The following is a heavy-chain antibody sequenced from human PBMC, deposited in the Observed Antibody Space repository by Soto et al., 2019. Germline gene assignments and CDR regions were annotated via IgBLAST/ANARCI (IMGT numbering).Heavy chain of an antibody. CDR1: GGSISSSSYY. CDR2: IYYSGST. Sequence: PSGTLSLTCTVSGGSISSSSYYWGWIRQPPGKGLEWIGSIYYSGSTYYNPSLKSRVTMTSDTSTSTVYMEVSSLRSEDTAVYYCARGGDVVLVTAPLDHWGQGTLVTVSS. V-gene: IGHV4-39*02. CDR3: ARGGDVVLVTAPLDH. D-gene: IGHD2-21*02. J-gene: IGHJ5*02.